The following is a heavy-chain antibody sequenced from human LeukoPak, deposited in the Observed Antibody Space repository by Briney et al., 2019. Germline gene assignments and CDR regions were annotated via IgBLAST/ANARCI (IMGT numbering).Heavy chain of an antibody. V-gene: IGHV4-34*01. Sequence: PSETLSLTCAVYGGSFSGYYWSWIRQPPGKGLEWIGEINHSGSTNYNPSLESRVTISVDTSKNQFSLKLSSVTAADTAVYYCARRNYYDSSGRPNWFDPWGQGTLVTVSS. J-gene: IGHJ5*02. D-gene: IGHD3-22*01. CDR3: ARRNYYDSSGRPNWFDP. CDR1: GGSFSGYY. CDR2: INHSGST.